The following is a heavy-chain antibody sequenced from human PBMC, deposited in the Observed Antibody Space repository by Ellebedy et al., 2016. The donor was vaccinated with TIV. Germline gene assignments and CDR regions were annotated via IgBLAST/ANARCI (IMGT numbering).Heavy chain of an antibody. CDR3: ARGPHRRFDA. J-gene: IGHJ5*02. V-gene: IGHV4-59*08. CDR1: GASISSYD. CDR2: FYNSGSA. Sequence: MPGGSLRLSCTVSGASISSYDWSWIRLPPGKGLEWIGYFYNSGSANYNPSLKSRITISLDTSKNQFSLKVNSVTAADTAVYYCARGPHRRFDAWGQGSLVTVSA.